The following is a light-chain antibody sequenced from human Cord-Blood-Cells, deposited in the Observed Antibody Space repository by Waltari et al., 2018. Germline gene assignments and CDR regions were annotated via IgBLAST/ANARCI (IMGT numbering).Light chain of an antibody. CDR3: QQYGSSALT. CDR1: QSVSSSY. Sequence: EIVLTQSPGTLSLSPGERATLSCRASQSVSSSYLAWYQQKPGQAPRLLSYGASSSATGIPDRFSGSGSGTDFTLTISRLEPEDFAVYYCQQYGSSALTFGGGTKVEIK. V-gene: IGKV3-20*01. J-gene: IGKJ4*01. CDR2: GAS.